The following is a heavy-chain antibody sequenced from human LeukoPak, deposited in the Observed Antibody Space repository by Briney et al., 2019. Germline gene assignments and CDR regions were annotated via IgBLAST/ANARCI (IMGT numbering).Heavy chain of an antibody. CDR2: MNPNSGNT. D-gene: IGHD3-10*01. CDR1: GYTFTSYD. CDR3: ARSTMVRGVRALGY. V-gene: IGHV1-8*01. Sequence: ASVKVSCKASGYTFTSYDINWVRQDTGQGLEWMGWMNPNSGNTGYAQKFQGRVTMTRNTSISTAYMELSSLRSEDTAVYYCARSTMVRGVRALGYWGQGTLVTVSS. J-gene: IGHJ4*02.